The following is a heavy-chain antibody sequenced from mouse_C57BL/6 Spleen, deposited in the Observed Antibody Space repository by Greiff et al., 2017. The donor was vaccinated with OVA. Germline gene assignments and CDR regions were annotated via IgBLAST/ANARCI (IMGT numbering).Heavy chain of an antibody. CDR2: IDPSDSYT. J-gene: IGHJ3*01. D-gene: IGHD1-1*01. V-gene: IGHV1-50*01. Sequence: QVQLQQPGAELVKPGASVKLSCKASGYTFTSYWMQWVKQRPGQGLEWIGEIDPSDSYTNYNQKFKGKATLTVDTSSSTAYMQLSSLTSEDSAVDYCARGDRGSSYFAYWGQGTLVTVSA. CDR1: GYTFTSYW. CDR3: ARGDRGSSYFAY.